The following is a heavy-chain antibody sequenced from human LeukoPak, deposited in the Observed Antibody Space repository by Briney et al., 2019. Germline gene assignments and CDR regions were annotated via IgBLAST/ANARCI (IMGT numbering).Heavy chain of an antibody. D-gene: IGHD2-2*01. J-gene: IGHJ4*02. CDR1: GFTFSSYG. CDR2: ISYDGSNK. CDR3: AKDLEYQLLG. Sequence: GGSLRLSCAASGFTFSSYGMHWVRQAPGKGLEWVAVISYDGSNKYYADSVKGRFTISRDNSKNTLYLQMNSLRAEDTAVYYCAKDLEYQLLGWGQGTLVTVSS. V-gene: IGHV3-30*18.